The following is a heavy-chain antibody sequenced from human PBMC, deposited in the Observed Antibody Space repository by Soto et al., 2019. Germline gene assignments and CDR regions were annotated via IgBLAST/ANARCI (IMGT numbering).Heavy chain of an antibody. D-gene: IGHD2-2*01. CDR2: INPNSGGT. V-gene: IGHV1-2*04. CDR1: GYTFTGYY. Sequence: ASVKVSCKASGYTFTGYYMHWVRQAPGQGLEWMGWINPNSGGTNYAQKFQGWVTMTRDTSISTAYMELSRLRSDDTAVYYCARGYCSSTSCLNYYYMDVWGKGTTVTVSS. J-gene: IGHJ6*03. CDR3: ARGYCSSTSCLNYYYMDV.